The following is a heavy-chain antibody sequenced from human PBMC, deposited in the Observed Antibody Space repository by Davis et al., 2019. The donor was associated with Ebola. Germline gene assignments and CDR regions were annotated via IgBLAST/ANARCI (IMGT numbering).Heavy chain of an antibody. D-gene: IGHD1-26*01. CDR1: GFTFSSHW. Sequence: GESLKISCAVSGFTFSSHWVHWLRQVPGKGLVWLSRINGDGSRTTYADSVKARFTISRDNAKNMLFLQMHSLGVEETAVYYCARDILGGTTGFDNWGQGTLVTVTS. CDR3: ARDILGGTTGFDN. V-gene: IGHV3-74*03. J-gene: IGHJ4*02. CDR2: INGDGSRT.